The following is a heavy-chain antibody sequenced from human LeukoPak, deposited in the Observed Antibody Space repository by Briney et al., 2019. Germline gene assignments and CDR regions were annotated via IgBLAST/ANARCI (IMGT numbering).Heavy chain of an antibody. CDR3: ARITGIEAAGDY. CDR2: IKHDGSEK. CDR1: GFTFSMYW. V-gene: IGHV3-7*04. D-gene: IGHD6-25*01. Sequence: GGSLRLSCAASGFTFSMYWMSWVRQAPGKGLEWVASIKHDGSEKFYVDSVKGRFIISRDNAKNSLFLHLNSLRDEDTAVYYCARITGIEAAGDYWGQGTLVTVSS. J-gene: IGHJ4*02.